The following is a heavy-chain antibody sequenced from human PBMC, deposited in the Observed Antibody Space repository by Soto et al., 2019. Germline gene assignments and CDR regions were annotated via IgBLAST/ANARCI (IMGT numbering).Heavy chain of an antibody. V-gene: IGHV4-30-2*01. Sequence: QLQLQESGSGLVKPSQTLSLTCAVSGGSISSGGYYWSWIRQHPGKGLEWIGYIYNSGSTYYNPSLKSRVTISVDRSKSHFSLTLSSVTVAVTAVFCCARVPDRWGQGTLVTFSP. J-gene: IGHJ5*02. CDR3: ARVPDR. CDR1: GGSISSGGYY. CDR2: IYNSGST.